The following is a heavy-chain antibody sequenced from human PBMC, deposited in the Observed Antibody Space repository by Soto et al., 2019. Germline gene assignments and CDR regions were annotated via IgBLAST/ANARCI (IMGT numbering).Heavy chain of an antibody. J-gene: IGHJ4*02. CDR3: ARGYDYLIDY. CDR2: INPDGSVK. D-gene: IGHD3-22*01. Sequence: GGSLRLSCAASGFTFSANWINWVRQTPGKGLEWVANINPDGSVKKYAESVKGRFTISRDNAKNSLYLQMNSLRAEDTAVYSCARGYDYLIDYWGQGTLVTVSS. CDR1: GFTFSANW. V-gene: IGHV3-7*01.